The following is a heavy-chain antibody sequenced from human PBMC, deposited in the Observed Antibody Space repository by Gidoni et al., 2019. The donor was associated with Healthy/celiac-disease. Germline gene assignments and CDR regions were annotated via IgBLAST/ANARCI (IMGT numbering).Heavy chain of an antibody. J-gene: IGHJ4*02. V-gene: IGHV3-30*18. D-gene: IGHD5-18*01. CDR1: GFTFSSYG. CDR3: AKDRGYSSYYFDY. Sequence: QVQLVESGGGVVQPGRSLRLSCAATGFTFSSYGMHWVRQAPGKGLEWVAVISYDGSNKYYADSVKGRFTISRDNSKNTLSLQMNSLRAEDTAVYYCAKDRGYSSYYFDYWGQGTLVTVSS. CDR2: ISYDGSNK.